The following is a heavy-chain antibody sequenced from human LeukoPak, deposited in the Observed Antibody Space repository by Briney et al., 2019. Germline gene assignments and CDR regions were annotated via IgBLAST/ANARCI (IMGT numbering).Heavy chain of an antibody. Sequence: SETLSLTCAVYGGSFSGYYWSWIRRPPGKGLEWIGEINHSGSTNYNPSLKSRVAISVDTSKNQFSLKLSSVTAADTAVYYCARGTLNYDYVWGSYRKYYFDYWGQGTLVTVSS. J-gene: IGHJ4*02. CDR1: GGSFSGYY. D-gene: IGHD3-16*02. V-gene: IGHV4-34*01. CDR3: ARGTLNYDYVWGSYRKYYFDY. CDR2: INHSGST.